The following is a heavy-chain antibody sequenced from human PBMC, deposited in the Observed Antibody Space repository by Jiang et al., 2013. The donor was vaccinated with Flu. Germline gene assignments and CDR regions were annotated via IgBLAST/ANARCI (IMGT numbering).Heavy chain of an antibody. CDR2: ISYDGSNK. D-gene: IGHD3-3*01. V-gene: IGHV3-30*18. CDR1: GFTFSSYG. J-gene: IGHJ5*02. CDR3: AKDNGYYDFWSGYYPYNWFDP. Sequence: LSCAASGFTFSSYGMHWVRQAPGKGLEWVAVISYDGSNKYYADSVKGRFTISRDNSKNTLYLQMNSLRAEDTAVYYCAKDNGYYDFWSGYYPYNWFDPWGQGTLVTVSS.